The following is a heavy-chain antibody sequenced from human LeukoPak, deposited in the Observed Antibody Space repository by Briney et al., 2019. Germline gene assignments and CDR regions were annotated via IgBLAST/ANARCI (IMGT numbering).Heavy chain of an antibody. V-gene: IGHV1-18*04. Sequence: ASVKVSCKASGYTFTSYGISWVRQAPGQGLERMGWISAYTGNTNYAQKLQGRVTMTTDTSTSTAYMELRSLRSDDTAVYYCARNEVVPAATPFDYWGQGTLVTVSS. CDR2: ISAYTGNT. D-gene: IGHD2-2*01. J-gene: IGHJ4*02. CDR3: ARNEVVPAATPFDY. CDR1: GYTFTSYG.